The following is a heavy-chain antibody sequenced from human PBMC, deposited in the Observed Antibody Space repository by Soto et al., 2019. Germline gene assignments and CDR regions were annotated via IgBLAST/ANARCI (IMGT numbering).Heavy chain of an antibody. CDR2: IWYDGSNK. CDR1: GFTFSSYG. J-gene: IGHJ4*02. CDR3: AREGQWLVPYFDY. V-gene: IGHV3-33*01. Sequence: QVQLVESGGGVVQPGRSLRLSCAASGFTFSSYGMHWVRQAPGKGLEWVAVIWYDGSNKYYADSVKGRFTISRDNSKNTLDLQMNSLRAEDTAVYYCAREGQWLVPYFDYWGQGTLVTVSS. D-gene: IGHD6-19*01.